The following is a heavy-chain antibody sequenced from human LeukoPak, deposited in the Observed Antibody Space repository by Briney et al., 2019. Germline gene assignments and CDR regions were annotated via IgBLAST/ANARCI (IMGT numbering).Heavy chain of an antibody. CDR1: GFTVSSNY. V-gene: IGHV3-53*05. CDR2: IYSGGST. D-gene: IGHD1-26*01. CDR3: AKDIGWELLRWYFDL. Sequence: GGSLRLSCAASGFTVSSNYMSWVRQAPGKGLEWVSVIYSGGSTYYADSVKGRFTISRDNAKNSLYLQMNSLRAEDTALYYCAKDIGWELLRWYFDLWGRGTLVTVSS. J-gene: IGHJ2*01.